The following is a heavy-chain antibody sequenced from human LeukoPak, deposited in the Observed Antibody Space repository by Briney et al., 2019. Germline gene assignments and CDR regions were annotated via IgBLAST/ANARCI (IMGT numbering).Heavy chain of an antibody. D-gene: IGHD6-19*01. V-gene: IGHV1-46*01. J-gene: IGHJ4*02. Sequence: ASVKVSCKGSGYTFTGYYMHWVRQAPGQGLEWMGIINPSGGSTSYAQKFQGRVTMTRDTSTSTVYMELSSLRSEDTAVYYCARMSVAGIPHPIKYYFDYWGQGTLVTVSS. CDR2: INPSGGST. CDR1: GYTFTGYY. CDR3: ARMSVAGIPHPIKYYFDY.